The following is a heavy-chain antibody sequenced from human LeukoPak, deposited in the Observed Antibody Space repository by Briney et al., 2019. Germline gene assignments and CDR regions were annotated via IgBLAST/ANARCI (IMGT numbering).Heavy chain of an antibody. Sequence: ASVKVSCKASGYTFASYGISWVRQAPGQGLEWVGWISPYNGNTNYAQKLQGRVTMTTDTSTSTAYMELRSLRSDDTAVYYCARDGTWGRYYYDSTGYDYYFDYWGQGTLVTVSS. CDR2: ISPYNGNT. D-gene: IGHD3-22*01. CDR1: GYTFASYG. CDR3: ARDGTWGRYYYDSTGYDYYFDY. J-gene: IGHJ4*02. V-gene: IGHV1-18*01.